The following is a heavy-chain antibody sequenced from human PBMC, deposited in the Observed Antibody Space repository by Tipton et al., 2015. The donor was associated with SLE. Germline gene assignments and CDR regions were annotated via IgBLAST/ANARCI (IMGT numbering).Heavy chain of an antibody. V-gene: IGHV1-18*01. J-gene: IGHJ4*02. CDR2: ISAYNGNT. CDR3: GSYSGGWLAPAF. Sequence: QSGAEVKKPGASVKVSCKASGYTFTSYGISWVRQAPGQGLEWMGWISAYNGNTNNAQKLQGRVTMTTDTSTSTAYMELRSLRSDDWAGYFCGSYSGGWLAPAFWGQGTLVTVSS. CDR1: GYTFTSYG. D-gene: IGHD3-10*01.